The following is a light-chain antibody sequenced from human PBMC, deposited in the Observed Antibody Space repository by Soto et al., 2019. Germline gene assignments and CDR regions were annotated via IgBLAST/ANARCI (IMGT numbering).Light chain of an antibody. CDR1: QSVSDN. V-gene: IGKV3-15*01. CDR3: QHFNHWPL. J-gene: IGKJ1*01. CDR2: DAS. Sequence: EIVMTQSPATLSVSPGERATLSCRASQSVSDNLAWYQQRPGQAPRLLIYDASTRATGIPARFSGSGSGTEFTLTISSLQSEDFAVYYCQHFNHWPLFGQGTKVEIK.